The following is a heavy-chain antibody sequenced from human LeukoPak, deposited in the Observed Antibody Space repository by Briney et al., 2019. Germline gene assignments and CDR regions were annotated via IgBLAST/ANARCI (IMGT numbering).Heavy chain of an antibody. Sequence: AGGSLRLSCAASGFTFSSYEMNWVRQAPGKGLEWVSYISSSGSTIYYADSVKGRFTISRDNAKNSLYLQMNSLSAEDTAVYYCARDSPSYYDSSSNAFDIWGQGTMVTVSS. V-gene: IGHV3-48*03. D-gene: IGHD3-22*01. CDR1: GFTFSSYE. CDR2: ISSSGSTI. CDR3: ARDSPSYYDSSSNAFDI. J-gene: IGHJ3*02.